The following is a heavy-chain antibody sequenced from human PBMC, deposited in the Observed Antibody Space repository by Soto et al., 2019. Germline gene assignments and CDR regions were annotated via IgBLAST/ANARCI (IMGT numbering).Heavy chain of an antibody. D-gene: IGHD2-2*02. J-gene: IGHJ6*02. V-gene: IGHV4-61*01. Sequence: QVQLVESGPGLVKPSATLSLTCTVSGGSVSSDTHYWSWIRQPPGKRLEWIGFIYSSGSTNYNPSLKSRVTMSVDTSKNQFSLKLRSVIVADTAVYHCARFVRSCSGTTCYTRADVWGQGTTVTVSS. CDR1: GGSVSSDTHY. CDR2: IYSSGST. CDR3: ARFVRSCSGTTCYTRADV.